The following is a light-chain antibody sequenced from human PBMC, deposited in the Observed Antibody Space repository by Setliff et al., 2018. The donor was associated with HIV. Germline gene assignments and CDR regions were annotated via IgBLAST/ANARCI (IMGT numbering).Light chain of an antibody. V-gene: IGLV2-14*01. CDR2: DVS. CDR1: SSDVGGYNY. J-gene: IGLJ1*01. Sequence: QSVLTQPASVSGSPGQSITISCTGTSSDVGGYNYVSWYQQHPGKAPKLMIYDVSKRPSGVSDRFSGSKSGNTASLTISGLQAEDEADYYCSSSSSSTMEVVGTVTKGTVL. CDR3: SSSSSSTMEV.